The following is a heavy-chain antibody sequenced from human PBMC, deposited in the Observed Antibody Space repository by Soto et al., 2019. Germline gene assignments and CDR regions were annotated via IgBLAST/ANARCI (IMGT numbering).Heavy chain of an antibody. V-gene: IGHV3-30*18. D-gene: IGHD2-21*01. CDR1: GFTFSSYG. Sequence: QVQLVESGGGGVQPGRSLRLSCAASGFTFSSYGMHWVRQAPGKGLEWVAVISYDGRNKYYADSVKGRFTISRDNSKNPFNWKRSGGGAEDAVVYSWEKEGTGACPYSYGRDVGGKGPTATV. J-gene: IGHJ6*04. CDR3: EKEGTGACPYSYGRDV. CDR2: ISYDGRNK.